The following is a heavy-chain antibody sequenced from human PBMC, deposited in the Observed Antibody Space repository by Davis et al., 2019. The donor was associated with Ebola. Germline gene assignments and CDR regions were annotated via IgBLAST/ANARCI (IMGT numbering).Heavy chain of an antibody. J-gene: IGHJ4*02. D-gene: IGHD6-13*01. CDR2: IYHSGST. V-gene: IGHV4-4*02. Sequence: PSETLSLTCAVSGGSISSSNWWSWVRQPPGKGLEWIGEIYHSGSTNYNPSLKSRVTISVDKSKNQFSLKLSSVTAADTAVYYCARVPVGRIAAAGTAGGYFDYWGQGTLVTVSS. CDR3: ARVPVGRIAAAGTAGGYFDY. CDR1: GGSISSSNW.